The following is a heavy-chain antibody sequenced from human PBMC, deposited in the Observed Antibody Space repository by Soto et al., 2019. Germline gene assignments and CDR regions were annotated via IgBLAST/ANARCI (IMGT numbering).Heavy chain of an antibody. Sequence: QVHLQESGPGFVKPSGTLSLTCTFSGGSISSDNWWTWVRQPPGKGLEWIGEVYHSGSTNYSPSLKSRVTILENKSKNHSSLEVTSVTAADTALYNCASASASSMLRGVIINWGQGTX. CDR3: ASASASSMLRGVIIN. V-gene: IGHV4-4*02. CDR1: GGSISSDNW. D-gene: IGHD3-10*01. CDR2: VYHSGST. J-gene: IGHJ4*02.